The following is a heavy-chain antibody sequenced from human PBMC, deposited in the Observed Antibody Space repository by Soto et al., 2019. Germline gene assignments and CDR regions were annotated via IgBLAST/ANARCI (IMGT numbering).Heavy chain of an antibody. CDR1: GGSISSYY. J-gene: IGHJ4*02. V-gene: IGHV4-59*01. Sequence: PSETLSLTCTVSGGSISSYYWSWIRQPPGKGLEWIGYIYYSGSTNYNPSLKSRVTISVDTSKNQFSLKLSSVTAADTAVYYCERGGSLSGKDRIDYWGQGTLVTVSS. CDR3: ERGGSLSGKDRIDY. D-gene: IGHD3-16*01. CDR2: IYYSGST.